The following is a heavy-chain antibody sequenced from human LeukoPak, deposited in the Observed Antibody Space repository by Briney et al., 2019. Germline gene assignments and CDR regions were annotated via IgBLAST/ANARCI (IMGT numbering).Heavy chain of an antibody. J-gene: IGHJ3*02. V-gene: IGHV4-34*01. CDR3: ARRRRIVGATPGAFDI. CDR1: GGSFSGYY. CDR2: INHSGST. D-gene: IGHD1-26*01. Sequence: SETLSLTCAVYGGSFSGYYWRWIRQPPGKGLEWIGEINHSGSTNYNPSLKSRVTISVDTSKNQFPLKLSSVTAADTAVYYCARRRRIVGATPGAFDIWGQGTMVTVSS.